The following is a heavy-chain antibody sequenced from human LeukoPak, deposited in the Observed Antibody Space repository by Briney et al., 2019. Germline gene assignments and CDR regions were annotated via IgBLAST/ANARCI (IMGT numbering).Heavy chain of an antibody. D-gene: IGHD2-2*01. V-gene: IGHV4-59*11. CDR2: IHGSGST. Sequence: PSETLSLTCSVSGGSISSHHWNWIRQPPGKGLEYVANIHGSGSTNYNPSLKSRVTMSVDTSKNQFSLKLSSVTAADTAVYYCARGLALPPMPPIGWFDPWGQGTLVTVSS. CDR3: ARGLALPPMPPIGWFDP. CDR1: GGSISSHH. J-gene: IGHJ5*02.